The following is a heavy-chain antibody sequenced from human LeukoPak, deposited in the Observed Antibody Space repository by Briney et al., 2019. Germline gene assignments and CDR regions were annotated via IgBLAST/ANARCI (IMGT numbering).Heavy chain of an antibody. CDR1: GFTVSSNY. V-gene: IGHV3-21*04. Sequence: GGSLRLSCAASGFTVSSNYITWVRRAPGKGLEWVSSISYTGTYIYYADSVKGRFTISRDNAQNSLYLQMNSLRAEDTAIYYCVRDRGTYRPIDYWGQGTLVTVSS. J-gene: IGHJ4*02. D-gene: IGHD1-26*01. CDR3: VRDRGTYRPIDY. CDR2: ISYTGTYI.